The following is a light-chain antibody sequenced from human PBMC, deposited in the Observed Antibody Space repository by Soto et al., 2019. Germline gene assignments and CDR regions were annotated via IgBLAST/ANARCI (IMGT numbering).Light chain of an antibody. CDR2: EVT. CDR1: SSDIGAYNY. J-gene: IGLJ2*01. Sequence: QSALTQPASVSGSPRQSITISCTGTSSDIGAYNYVSWYQQHPGKAPKFMIYEVTYRPSGVSDRFSGSKSVNTASLTISGLQAEDEAHYDCSSFTSGSSLAFGGGTKRTDL. CDR3: SSFTSGSSLA. V-gene: IGLV2-14*01.